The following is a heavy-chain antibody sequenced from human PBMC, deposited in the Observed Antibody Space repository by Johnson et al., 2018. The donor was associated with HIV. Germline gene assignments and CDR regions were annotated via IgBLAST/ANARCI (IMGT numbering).Heavy chain of an antibody. D-gene: IGHD2-2*01. CDR1: RFSLSNSW. J-gene: IGHJ3*02. CDR2: INQDGSEK. CDR3: ARETGDPVVPAARDAFDI. Sequence: VQLVESGGGLVQTGGSLRLSCAASRFSLSNSWMSWVRQAPGKGLEWVANINQDGSEKYYVDSVTGRFTISRDNAKNSLYLQMNSLRAEDTAVYYCARETGDPVVPAARDAFDIWGQGTMVTVSS. V-gene: IGHV3-7*01.